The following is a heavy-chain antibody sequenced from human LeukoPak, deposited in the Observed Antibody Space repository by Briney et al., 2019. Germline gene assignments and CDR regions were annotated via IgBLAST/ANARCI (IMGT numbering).Heavy chain of an antibody. CDR3: ARAYDYAGDFDY. V-gene: IGHV1-69*13. J-gene: IGHJ4*02. CDR1: GGTFSSYA. D-gene: IGHD3-16*01. Sequence: SVKVSCKASGGTFSSYAISWVRQAPGRGLEWMGGIIPIFGTANYAQKFQGRVTITADESTSTAYMELSSLRSEDTAVYYCARAYDYAGDFDYWGQGTLVTVFS. CDR2: IIPIFGTA.